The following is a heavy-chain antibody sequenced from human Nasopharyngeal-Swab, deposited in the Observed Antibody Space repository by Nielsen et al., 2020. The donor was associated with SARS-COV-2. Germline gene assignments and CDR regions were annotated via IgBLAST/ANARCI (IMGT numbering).Heavy chain of an antibody. J-gene: IGHJ4*02. CDR1: GFTFDDYA. V-gene: IGHV3-9*01. Sequence: SLRLSCAASGFTFDDYAMHWVRQAPGKGLEWVSGISWNSGSIGYADSVKGRFTISRDNAKNSLYLQMNSLRAGDTALYYCAKTMVYSSSSYYFDYWGQGTLVTVSS. CDR3: AKTMVYSSSSYYFDY. D-gene: IGHD6-6*01. CDR2: ISWNSGSI.